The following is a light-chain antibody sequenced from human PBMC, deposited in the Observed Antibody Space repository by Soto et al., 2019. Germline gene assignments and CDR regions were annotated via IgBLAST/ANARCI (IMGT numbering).Light chain of an antibody. CDR1: RDISTW. CDR2: SAS. V-gene: IGKV1D-12*01. CDR3: QQADTFPWT. J-gene: IGKJ1*01. Sequence: IQMPQSPYSVSASVGDRVTITCQASRDISTWVAWYQQKPGKAPKLLIYSASALKRGVPSRFSGSGSGTDFALPVSSLPPEDFATYYCQQADTFPWTFGQGTKVEI.